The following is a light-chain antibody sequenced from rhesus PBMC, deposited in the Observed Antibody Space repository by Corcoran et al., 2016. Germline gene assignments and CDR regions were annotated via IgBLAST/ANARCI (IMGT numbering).Light chain of an antibody. V-gene: IGKV1-25*01. CDR1: HGFSMY. J-gene: IGKJ1*01. Sequence: DIQMTQSPPSLSASVGDRVTITCRASHGFSMYLAWYPQKPGKAPELLIYAAPTLQIGVPSRFSGGGSGTEFTLTISALQTEGCATYYCQKHNNCPPTFGKGTKVKIK. CDR3: QKHNNCPPT. CDR2: AAP.